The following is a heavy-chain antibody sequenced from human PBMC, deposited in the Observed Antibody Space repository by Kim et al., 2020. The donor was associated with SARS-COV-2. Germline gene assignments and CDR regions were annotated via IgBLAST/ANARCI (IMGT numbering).Heavy chain of an antibody. J-gene: IGHJ4*02. CDR3: ARGYCSGGSCYPGVGY. V-gene: IGHV4-31*03. D-gene: IGHD2-15*01. CDR2: MYYSGSS. Sequence: SETLSLTCTVSGDSISSGGYYWSWIRQYPGKGLEWIAYMYYSGSSYYNPSLKNRVIMSVDASKNQLSLKLTSMTAADTDVYYCARGYCSGGSCYPGVGYWGQGTLVIVSS. CDR1: GDSISSGGYY.